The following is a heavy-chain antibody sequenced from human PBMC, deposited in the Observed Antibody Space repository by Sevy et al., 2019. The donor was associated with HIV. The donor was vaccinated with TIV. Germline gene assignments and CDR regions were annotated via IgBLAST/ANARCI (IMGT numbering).Heavy chain of an antibody. CDR3: AKNLRGKYLEGYFDY. CDR1: GFTFNTYA. CDR2: IGSGGTT. V-gene: IGHV3-23*01. J-gene: IGHJ4*02. Sequence: GGCLRLSCTASGFTFNTYAMSWVRRAPGKGLEWVSAIGSGGTTYYVDSVKGRFTISRDNSKITLYLQMNSLRVDDTAVYYCAKNLRGKYLEGYFDYWGQGILVTVSS. D-gene: IGHD1-20*01.